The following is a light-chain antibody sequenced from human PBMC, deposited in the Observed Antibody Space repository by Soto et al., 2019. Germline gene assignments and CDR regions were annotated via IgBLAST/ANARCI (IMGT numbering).Light chain of an antibody. J-gene: IGKJ4*01. CDR2: AAA. CDR1: QGINNW. Sequence: DIQMTQSASSVSASVGARVSTTSRASQGINNWLAWYQQKPGKAPKLLIYAAATSKRGVPFRFSGSGSGTDFTLTISSLQPEDFATYYCPQAKSFPLTFGAGSKVEVK. CDR3: PQAKSFPLT. V-gene: IGKV1D-12*01.